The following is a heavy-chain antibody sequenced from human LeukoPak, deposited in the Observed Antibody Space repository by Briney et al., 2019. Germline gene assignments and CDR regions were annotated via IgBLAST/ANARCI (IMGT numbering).Heavy chain of an antibody. D-gene: IGHD3-22*01. CDR2: ISYDGSNK. Sequence: GGSLRLSCAASGFTFSSYAMHWVRQAPGKGLEWVAVISYDGSNKYYADSVKGRFTISRDNSKNTLYLQMNSLRAEDTAVYYCARDSRLVVIYQLWYFQHWGQGTLVTVSS. J-gene: IGHJ1*01. CDR3: ARDSRLVVIYQLWYFQH. CDR1: GFTFSSYA. V-gene: IGHV3-30-3*01.